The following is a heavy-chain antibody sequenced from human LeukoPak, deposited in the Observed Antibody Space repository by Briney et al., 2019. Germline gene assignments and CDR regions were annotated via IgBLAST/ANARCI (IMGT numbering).Heavy chain of an antibody. CDR2: IYYSEST. Sequence: SETLSLACTVSGGSISSYYWSWIRQPPGKGLEWIGYIYYSESTNYNPSLKSRVTISVDTSKNQFSLKLSSVTAADTAVYYCASHLRYCSGGSCYAHFQHWGQGTLVTVSS. CDR1: GGSISSYY. D-gene: IGHD2-15*01. J-gene: IGHJ1*01. CDR3: ASHLRYCSGGSCYAHFQH. V-gene: IGHV4-59*01.